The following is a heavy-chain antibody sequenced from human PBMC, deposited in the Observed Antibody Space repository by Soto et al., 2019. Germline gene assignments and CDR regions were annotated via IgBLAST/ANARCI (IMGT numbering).Heavy chain of an antibody. CDR1: GGSISSYY. Sequence: QVQLQESGPGLVKPSETLSLTCTVSGGSISSYYWSWIRQPPGKGLEWIGYIYYSGSTNYNPSLTSRVTISVDTSKNQFSLKLSSVTAADTAVYYCARDCSGGSCYGAFDIWGQGTVVTVSS. CDR2: IYYSGST. D-gene: IGHD2-15*01. CDR3: ARDCSGGSCYGAFDI. J-gene: IGHJ3*02. V-gene: IGHV4-59*01.